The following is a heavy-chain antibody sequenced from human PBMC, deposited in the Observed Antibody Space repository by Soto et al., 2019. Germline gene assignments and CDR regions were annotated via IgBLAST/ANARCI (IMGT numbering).Heavy chain of an antibody. D-gene: IGHD6-13*01. CDR2: IKSKNDGGTT. Sequence: GGSLRLSCAASGFTFSNAWMNWVRQAPGKGLEWVGRIKSKNDGGTTDYAAPVKGRFTISRDDSKNTLYLQMNSLKTEDTAVYYCTTQWAAADPIDYWGQGTLVTVSS. CDR1: GFTFSNAW. J-gene: IGHJ4*02. V-gene: IGHV3-15*07. CDR3: TTQWAAADPIDY.